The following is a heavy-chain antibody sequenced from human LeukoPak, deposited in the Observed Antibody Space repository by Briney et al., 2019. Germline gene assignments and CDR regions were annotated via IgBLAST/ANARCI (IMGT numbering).Heavy chain of an antibody. Sequence: PSETLLTCTVSGGSVNSNNYYWAWVRQPPGKGLEWIGAVYFTGSTQYNPSLKSRVTISVDTSKNQFSLKLSSVTAADTAVYYCARGVTGGYSYGSVHLDYWGQGTLVTVSS. D-gene: IGHD5-18*01. CDR3: ARGVTGGYSYGSVHLDY. J-gene: IGHJ4*02. CDR1: GGSVNSNNYY. V-gene: IGHV4-39*07. CDR2: VYFTGST.